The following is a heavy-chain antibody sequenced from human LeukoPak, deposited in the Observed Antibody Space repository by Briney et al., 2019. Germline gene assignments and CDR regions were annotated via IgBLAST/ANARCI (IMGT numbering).Heavy chain of an antibody. D-gene: IGHD3-16*02. CDR3: AKSVARLRLGELSFYPY. CDR2: ISGSGGST. V-gene: IGHV3-23*01. CDR1: GFTFSSYA. Sequence: PGGSLRLSCAAAGFTFSSYAMSWVRQAPGKGLEWVSAISGSGGSTYYADSVKGRFTISRDNSKNTLYLQMNSLRAEDTAVYYCAKSVARLRLGELSFYPYWGQGTLVTVSS. J-gene: IGHJ4*02.